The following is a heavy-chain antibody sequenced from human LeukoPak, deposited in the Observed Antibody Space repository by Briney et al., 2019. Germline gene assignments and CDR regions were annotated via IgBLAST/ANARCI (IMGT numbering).Heavy chain of an antibody. J-gene: IGHJ4*02. V-gene: IGHV4-59*01. CDR3: ARSPSDSFDY. Sequence: SETLSLTCTVSGGSISSYYWSWIRQPPGKGLEWIGYIYYSGSTNYNPSLKSRVTISVDTSKDQFSLKLSSVTAADTAVYYCARSPSDSFDYWGQGTLVTVSS. D-gene: IGHD2-21*01. CDR1: GGSISSYY. CDR2: IYYSGST.